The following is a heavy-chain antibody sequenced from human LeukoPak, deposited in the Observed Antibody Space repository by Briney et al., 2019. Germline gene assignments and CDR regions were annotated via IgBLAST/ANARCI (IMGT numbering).Heavy chain of an antibody. J-gene: IGHJ4*02. D-gene: IGHD3-16*01. CDR2: IDPSDSYT. CDR3: ASQGGAGGPFDY. CDR1: GYSFTSYW. Sequence: GESLKISCKGSGYSFTSYWTSWVRQMPGKGLEWMGRIDPSDSYTNYSPSFQGHVTISADKSISTAYLQWSSLKASDTAMYYCASQGGAGGPFDYWGQGTLVTVSS. V-gene: IGHV5-10-1*01.